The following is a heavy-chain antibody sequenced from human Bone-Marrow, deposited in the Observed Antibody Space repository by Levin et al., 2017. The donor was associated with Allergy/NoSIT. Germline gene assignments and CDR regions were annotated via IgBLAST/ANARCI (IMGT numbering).Heavy chain of an antibody. D-gene: IGHD3-10*01. CDR3: AKDNTMVRGLDS. CDR1: GFTFSSYA. V-gene: IGHV3-23*01. J-gene: IGHJ4*02. Sequence: GESLKISCAASGFTFSSYAMSWVRQAPGKGLEWVSGVSGSGSSTYYEDSVKGRFTISRDNSKNTLYLQMNSLRAEDTAVYYCAKDNTMVRGLDSWGQGTLVTVSS. CDR2: VSGSGSST.